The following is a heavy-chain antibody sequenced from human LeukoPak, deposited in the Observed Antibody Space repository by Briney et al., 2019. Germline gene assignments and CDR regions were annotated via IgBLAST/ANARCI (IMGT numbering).Heavy chain of an antibody. CDR2: INPNSGGT. D-gene: IGHD6-19*01. CDR3: ARVVGIAVAGIEY. V-gene: IGHV1-2*02. J-gene: IGHJ4*02. Sequence: PLASVKVSCKASGYTFTGYYMHWVRQAPGQGLEWMGWINPNSGGTNYAQKFQGRVTMTRDTSISTACMEPSRLRSDDTAVYYCARVVGIAVAGIEYWGQGTLVTVSS. CDR1: GYTFTGYY.